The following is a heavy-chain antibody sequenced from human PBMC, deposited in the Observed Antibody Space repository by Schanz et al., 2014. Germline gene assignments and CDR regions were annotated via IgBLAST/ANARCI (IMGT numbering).Heavy chain of an antibody. Sequence: QVQLVQSAPEVKKPGASVKVSCKVSGYSLNELSMHWVRQAPGRGLEWMGWINAHTGNTQYAQKFQGRVNMTRDTVTTTVHLELTRLRTDDTAIYYCARVHIATYHYNSPGAFDIWGRGTRDTVSS. CDR1: GYSLNELS. V-gene: IGHV1-18*01. CDR2: INAHTGNT. CDR3: ARVHIATYHYNSPGAFDI. D-gene: IGHD3-10*01. J-gene: IGHJ3*02.